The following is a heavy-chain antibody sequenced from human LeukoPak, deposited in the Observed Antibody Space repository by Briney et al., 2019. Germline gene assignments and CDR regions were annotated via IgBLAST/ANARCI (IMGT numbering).Heavy chain of an antibody. D-gene: IGHD3-22*01. Sequence: PGGSLRLSCAASGLTFSDYYMTWIRQAPGKGLEWVSSISGSGTTTSSADSVRGRFTVSRDNAKNSVFLYMNSLRAEDTAVYYCAIQITMIVVVPYFDYWGQGTLVTVSS. J-gene: IGHJ4*02. CDR2: ISGSGTTT. CDR3: AIQITMIVVVPYFDY. V-gene: IGHV3-11*04. CDR1: GLTFSDYY.